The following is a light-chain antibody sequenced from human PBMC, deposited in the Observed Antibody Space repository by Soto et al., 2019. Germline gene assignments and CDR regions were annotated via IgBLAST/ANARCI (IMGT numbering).Light chain of an antibody. V-gene: IGLV2-14*01. CDR3: SSYKSSSIPYV. CDR1: SSDVGGYNF. Sequence: QSALTQPASVSGSPGQSITISCTGTSSDVGGYNFVSWYQQHPGKAPKLMIFDVNDRPSGVSNRFSGSKSGNMASLTISGLQTEDEAYYYCSSYKSSSIPYVFGTGTKLTVL. CDR2: DVN. J-gene: IGLJ1*01.